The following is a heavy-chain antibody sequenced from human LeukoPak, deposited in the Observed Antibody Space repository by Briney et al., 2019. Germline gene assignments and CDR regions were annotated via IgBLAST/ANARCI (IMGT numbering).Heavy chain of an antibody. V-gene: IGHV3-23*01. CDR2: ISGSGGRT. CDR1: GFTFSSYD. Sequence: GGSLRLSCAASGFTFSSYDMKWVRQAPGKGLEWVSVISGSGGRTYYADSVKGRFTISRDNAKNSLYLQMNSLRAEDTAVYYCARAPIVVVPAATNYYYYGMDVWGQGTTVTVSS. J-gene: IGHJ6*02. D-gene: IGHD2-2*01. CDR3: ARAPIVVVPAATNYYYYGMDV.